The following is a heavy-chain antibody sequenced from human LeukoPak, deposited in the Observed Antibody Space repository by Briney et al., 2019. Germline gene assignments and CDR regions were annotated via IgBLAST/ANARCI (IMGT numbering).Heavy chain of an antibody. CDR3: ARALSWGGYDY. D-gene: IGHD3-16*01. CDR1: GFTVSSNY. V-gene: IGHV3-53*01. J-gene: IGHJ4*02. CDR2: IYSGGST. Sequence: PGGSLRLSCAASGFTVSSNYMSWVRQAPGKGLEWVSVIYSGGSTYYAGSVKGRFTISRDNSKNTLYLQMNSLRAEDTAVYYCARALSWGGYDYWGQGTLVTVSS.